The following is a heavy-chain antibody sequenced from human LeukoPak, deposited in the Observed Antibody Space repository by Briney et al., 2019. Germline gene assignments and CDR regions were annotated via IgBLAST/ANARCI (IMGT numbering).Heavy chain of an antibody. CDR2: IYPGDSDT. D-gene: IGHD6-13*01. Sequence: GESLKISFKGSGYSFTSYWIGWVRQMPGKGLEWMGIIYPGDSDTRYSPSFQGQVTISADKSISTAYLQWSSLKASDTAMYYCARLKQQLVRGYDAFDIWGQGTMITLSS. CDR3: ARLKQQLVRGYDAFDI. V-gene: IGHV5-51*01. CDR1: GYSFTSYW. J-gene: IGHJ3*02.